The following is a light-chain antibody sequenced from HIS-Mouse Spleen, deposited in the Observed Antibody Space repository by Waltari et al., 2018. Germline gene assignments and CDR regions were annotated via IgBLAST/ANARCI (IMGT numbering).Light chain of an antibody. V-gene: IGLV3-21*03. J-gene: IGLJ3*02. CDR3: QVWDSSSDHPNWV. Sequence: SYVLTQPPSVSVAPGKTARITCGGNNIGSKSVHWYQQKPGQAPVLVVYDDSDRPSGIPEGFSGSNSGNTATLTISRVEAGDEADYYCQVWDSSSDHPNWVFGGGTKLTVL. CDR2: DDS. CDR1: NIGSKS.